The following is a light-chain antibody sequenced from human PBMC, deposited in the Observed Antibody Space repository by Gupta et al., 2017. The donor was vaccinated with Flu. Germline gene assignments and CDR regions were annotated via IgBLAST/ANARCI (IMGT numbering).Light chain of an antibody. Sequence: QTVVTQEPSLTVSPGGTVTRTCASSTGAVTSDHFPNWFQQKPGQAPRALIYSASNTHSWTPARFSGSLLGGKAALTLSGVQPEDEAQYYCLLYYDGAGVFGGGTKLTVL. CDR2: SAS. J-gene: IGLJ3*02. V-gene: IGLV7-43*01. CDR3: LLYYDGAGV. CDR1: TGAVTSDHF.